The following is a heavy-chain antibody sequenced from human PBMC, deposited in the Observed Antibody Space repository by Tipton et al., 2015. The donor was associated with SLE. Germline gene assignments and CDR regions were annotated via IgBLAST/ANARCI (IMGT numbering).Heavy chain of an antibody. CDR2: IFHGGST. V-gene: IGHV4-38-2*01. Sequence: TLSLTCAVSGYSISSGYYWGWIRQPPGKGLEWIGSIFHGGSTNYNPSLKSRVTISVDTSKNQFSLKLSSVTAADTAVYYCASYPNCSGGSCYYYYGMDVWGQGTTVTVSS. D-gene: IGHD2-15*01. J-gene: IGHJ6*02. CDR3: ASYPNCSGGSCYYYYGMDV. CDR1: GYSISSGYY.